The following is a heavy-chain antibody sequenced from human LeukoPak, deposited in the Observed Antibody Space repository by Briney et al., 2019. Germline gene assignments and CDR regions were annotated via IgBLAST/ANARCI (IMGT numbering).Heavy chain of an antibody. D-gene: IGHD3-9*01. V-gene: IGHV5-10-1*01. Sequence: GESLRISCKGSGYSFTSYWISWVRQMPGKGLEWMGRIDPSDSYTNYSPSFQGHVTISADESISTAYLQWSSLKASDTAMYYCATNPRTDYDILTGYYILWGQGTLVTVSS. CDR1: GYSFTSYW. J-gene: IGHJ4*02. CDR3: ATNPRTDYDILTGYYIL. CDR2: IDPSDSYT.